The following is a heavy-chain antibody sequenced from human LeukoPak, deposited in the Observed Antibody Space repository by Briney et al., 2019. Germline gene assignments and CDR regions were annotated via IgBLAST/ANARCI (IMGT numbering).Heavy chain of an antibody. J-gene: IGHJ4*02. D-gene: IGHD2/OR15-2a*01. CDR1: GGSISSYY. Sequence: SETLSLTCTVSGGSISSYYRSWIRQPPGKGLEWIGYIYYSGSTNYNPSLKSRVPISVDTSKNQFSLKLSSVTAADTAVYYCAREARNGNIDYWGQGTLVTVSS. CDR2: IYYSGST. CDR3: AREARNGNIDY. V-gene: IGHV4-59*01.